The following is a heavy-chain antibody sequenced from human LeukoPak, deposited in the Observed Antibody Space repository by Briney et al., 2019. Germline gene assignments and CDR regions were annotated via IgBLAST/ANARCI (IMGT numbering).Heavy chain of an antibody. J-gene: IGHJ4*02. Sequence: SETLSLTCTVSGGSLSNHYWSWIRRPPGKGLEWIGHIYDSGSTTYNPSLKSRVTMSVDTSKTKFSLNLNSVTPADTAVYYCARGRIGGPKAPFDYWGQGTLVTVSS. CDR3: ARGRIGGPKAPFDY. CDR1: GGSLSNHY. D-gene: IGHD3-16*01. V-gene: IGHV4-59*11. CDR2: IYDSGST.